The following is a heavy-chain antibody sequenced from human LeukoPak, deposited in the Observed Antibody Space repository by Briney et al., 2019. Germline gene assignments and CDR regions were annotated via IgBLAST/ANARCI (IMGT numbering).Heavy chain of an antibody. Sequence: PSETLSLTCTVSGGSVSSGSYSWSWIRQPPGKGLEWIGYIHYSGSTNYNPSLKSRVTISVDTSKNQFSLKLSSVTAADTAVYYCARELGDYSAVFDYWGQGTLVTVSS. CDR3: ARELGDYSAVFDY. J-gene: IGHJ4*02. CDR1: GGSVSSGSYS. V-gene: IGHV4-61*01. D-gene: IGHD4-11*01. CDR2: IHYSGST.